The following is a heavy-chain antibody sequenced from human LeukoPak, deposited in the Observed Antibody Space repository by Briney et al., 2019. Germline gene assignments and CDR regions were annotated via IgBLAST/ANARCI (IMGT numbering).Heavy chain of an antibody. J-gene: IGHJ3*02. CDR1: GGSISSGHSS. CDR2: IYHSGST. Sequence: SETLSLTCAVSGGSISSGHSSWNWFRQPPGKGLEWIGYIYHSGSTYYNPSLKSRVAISVDRSKNQFSLKLRSVTAADAALYYCARGGTAFDIWGQGTMVTVSS. D-gene: IGHD1-26*01. V-gene: IGHV4-30-2*01. CDR3: ARGGTAFDI.